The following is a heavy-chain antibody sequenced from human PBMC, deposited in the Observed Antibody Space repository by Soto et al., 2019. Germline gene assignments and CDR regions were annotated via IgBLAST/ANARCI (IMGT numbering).Heavy chain of an antibody. D-gene: IGHD5-18*01. J-gene: IGHJ4*02. V-gene: IGHV5-51*01. CDR2: IYPGDSDT. Sequence: GSLKISCKGSGYIFRTSWIGWVRQMPGKGLEWMGVIYPGDSDTKYSPSFEGQIIMSVDMSISTAYLQLNSLKASDTATYFCSRSLGYVYESPIPQHVIEYWGQGTLVSV. CDR1: GYIFRTSW. CDR3: SRSLGYVYESPIPQHVIEY.